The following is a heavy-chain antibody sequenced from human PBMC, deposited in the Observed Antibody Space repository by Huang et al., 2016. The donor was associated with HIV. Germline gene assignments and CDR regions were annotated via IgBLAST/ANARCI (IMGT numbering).Heavy chain of an antibody. V-gene: IGHV3-48*02. CDR2: INNNGSKI. CDR3: ATSYGYFPH. D-gene: IGHD5-18*01. Sequence: EVQLVESGGGLVQPGGSLTLSCAASGFTLRAYSMNWVRQTPGKGLEWVSYINNNGSKIFYAGSVKGRFTISRDNAKNSLYLQMNSLRDDDTAVFYCATSYGYFPHWGQGTLVTVSS. J-gene: IGHJ1*01. CDR1: GFTLRAYS.